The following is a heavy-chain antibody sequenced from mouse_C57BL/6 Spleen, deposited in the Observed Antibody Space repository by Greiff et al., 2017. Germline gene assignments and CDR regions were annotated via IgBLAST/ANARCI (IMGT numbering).Heavy chain of an antibody. D-gene: IGHD4-1*01. Sequence: EVKLQESGPGLVKPSQSLSLTCSVTGYSITSGYYWNWIRQFPGNKLEWMGYISYDGSNNYNPSLKNRISITRDTSKNQFFLKLNSVTTEDTATYYCAREVVLGPYCDYWGQGTTLTVSS. CDR2: ISYDGSN. V-gene: IGHV3-6*01. CDR1: GYSITSGYY. J-gene: IGHJ2*01. CDR3: AREVVLGPYCDY.